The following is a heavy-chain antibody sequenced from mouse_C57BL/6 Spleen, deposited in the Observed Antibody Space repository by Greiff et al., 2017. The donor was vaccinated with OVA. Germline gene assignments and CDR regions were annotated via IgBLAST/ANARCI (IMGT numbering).Heavy chain of an antibody. CDR1: GFTFSSYA. Sequence: DVKLVESGAGLVKPGGSLKLSCAASGFTFSSYAMSWVRQTPEKRLEWVAYISSGGDYFYYADTVKGRFTISRDNARNTLYLQMSSLKSEDTAIYYCTRGDSSEYFDYWGQGTTLTVSS. CDR2: ISSGGDYF. V-gene: IGHV5-9-1*02. CDR3: TRGDSSEYFDY. D-gene: IGHD3-2*02. J-gene: IGHJ2*01.